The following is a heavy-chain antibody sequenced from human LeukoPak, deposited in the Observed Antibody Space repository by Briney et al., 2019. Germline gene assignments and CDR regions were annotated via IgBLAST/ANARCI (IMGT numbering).Heavy chain of an antibody. CDR1: GFTFSSYA. CDR2: ISYDGSNK. J-gene: IGHJ4*02. Sequence: GGSLRLSCAASGFTFSSYAMHWVRQAPGKGLEWVAVISYDGSNKYYADSVKGRFTISRDNSKNTLYLQMNSLRAEDTAVYYCARDTGAYCSSTSCYWGLDYWGQGTLVTVSS. CDR3: ARDTGAYCSSTSCYWGLDY. D-gene: IGHD2-2*01. V-gene: IGHV3-30-3*01.